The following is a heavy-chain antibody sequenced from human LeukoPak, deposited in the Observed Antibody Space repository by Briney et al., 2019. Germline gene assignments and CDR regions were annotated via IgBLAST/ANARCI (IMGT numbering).Heavy chain of an antibody. V-gene: IGHV4-61*01. D-gene: IGHD6-13*01. J-gene: IGHJ4*02. CDR3: AGVPAAGTGPDY. Sequence: SETLSLTCSVSGGSVSSGTSYWSWIRQPPGEGLEWIAYISDSGGSDYNPSLRGRVTISLDTSKNQFSLRLTSVTAADTAVYYCAGVPAAGTGPDYWGQGTLVTVSS. CDR2: ISDSGGS. CDR1: GGSVSSGTSY.